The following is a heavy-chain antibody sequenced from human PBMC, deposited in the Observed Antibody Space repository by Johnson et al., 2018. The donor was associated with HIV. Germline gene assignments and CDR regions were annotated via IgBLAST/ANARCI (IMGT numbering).Heavy chain of an antibody. V-gene: IGHV3-30*02. CDR1: GFTFSSYA. J-gene: IGHJ3*02. CDR3: AKRRGVFFDAFDI. CDR2: IRHDGSNK. Sequence: QVQLVESGGGLVKPGGSLRLSCAASGFTFSSYAMHWVRQAPGKGLEWVAFIRHDGSNKYYADSVNGRFTISRDNSKNTLYLQMNSLRAEDTAVYYCAKRRGVFFDAFDIWGQGTMVTVSS. D-gene: IGHD6-13*01.